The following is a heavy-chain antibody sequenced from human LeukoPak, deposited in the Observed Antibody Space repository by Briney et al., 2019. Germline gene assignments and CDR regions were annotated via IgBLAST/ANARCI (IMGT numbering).Heavy chain of an antibody. Sequence: SQTLSLTCTVSGGSISSGGYYWSWIRQHPGKGLECIGYIYYSGSTYYNPSLKSRVTISVDTSKNQFSLKLSSVTAADTAVYYCASRRWFGELYDYWGQGTLVTVSS. CDR2: IYYSGST. V-gene: IGHV4-31*03. J-gene: IGHJ4*02. CDR3: ASRRWFGELYDY. D-gene: IGHD3-10*01. CDR1: GGSISSGGYY.